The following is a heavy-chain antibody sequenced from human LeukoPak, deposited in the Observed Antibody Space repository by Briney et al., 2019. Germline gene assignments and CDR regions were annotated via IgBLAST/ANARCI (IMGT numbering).Heavy chain of an antibody. D-gene: IGHD3-16*02. Sequence: GSLRLSCAASGFTFSNAWMSWVRQAPGKGLEWVGRIKSKTDGGTTDYAAPVKGRFTISRDDSKNTLYLQMNSLKTEDTAVYYCTTELRWGGLSLDYWGQGTLVTVSS. CDR3: TTELRWGGLSLDY. CDR2: IKSKTDGGTT. V-gene: IGHV3-15*01. CDR1: GFTFSNAW. J-gene: IGHJ4*02.